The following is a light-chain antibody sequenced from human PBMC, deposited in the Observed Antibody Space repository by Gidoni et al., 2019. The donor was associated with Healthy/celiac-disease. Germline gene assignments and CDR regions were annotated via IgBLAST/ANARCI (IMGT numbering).Light chain of an antibody. Sequence: DIQMTQSPSSLSASVGDRVTITCQASQDISNYLNWYQQKLGKAPKLLIYDASNLETGVPSRFSGSGSGTDFTFTISSLQPEDIATYYCQHGYTFGQGTKLEIK. J-gene: IGKJ2*01. CDR3: QHGYT. CDR1: QDISNY. V-gene: IGKV1-33*01. CDR2: DAS.